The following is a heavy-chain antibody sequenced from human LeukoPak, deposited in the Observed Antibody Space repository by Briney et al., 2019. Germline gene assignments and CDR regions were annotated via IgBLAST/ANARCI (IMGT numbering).Heavy chain of an antibody. D-gene: IGHD1-26*01. CDR3: ARVGAEESYYFDY. V-gene: IGHV3-20*04. CDR1: GFTFDEYG. CDR2: INWNGGST. J-gene: IGHJ4*02. Sequence: TGGCLRLACAASGFTFDEYGMSWVRQVPGKGLEWVSGINWNGGSTGYADSVKGRLTISRDNATKSLYLQMNSLRGEDMALYYCARVGAEESYYFDYWGQGTLCTVSS.